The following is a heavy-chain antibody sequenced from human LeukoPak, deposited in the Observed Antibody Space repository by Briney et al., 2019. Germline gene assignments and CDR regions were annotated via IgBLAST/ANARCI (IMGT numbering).Heavy chain of an antibody. CDR3: ARGSYYYGSGSPDY. D-gene: IGHD3-10*01. J-gene: IGHJ4*02. CDR1: GFTFSRYW. CDR2: IKQDGSEK. Sequence: GGSLRLSCAASGFTFSRYWMSWVRQAPGKGLEWVANIKQDGSEKYYVDSVKGRFTISRDNAKNSLYLQMNSLRAEGTAVYYCARGSYYYGSGSPDYWGQGTLVTVSS. V-gene: IGHV3-7*01.